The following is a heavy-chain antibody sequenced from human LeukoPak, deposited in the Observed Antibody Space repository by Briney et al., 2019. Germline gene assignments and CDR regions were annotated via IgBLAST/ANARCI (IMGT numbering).Heavy chain of an antibody. CDR2: ISGDGGST. CDR1: GFTFDEYA. D-gene: IGHD5-18*01. Sequence: GGALRLSCAASGFTFDEYAMHWVRQAPGKGLEWVSLISGDGGSTYYADSVKGRFTISRDNSKNSLYLQMNSLRTEDTALYYCAKGDYTAMVYPDYWGQGTLVTVSS. V-gene: IGHV3-43*02. CDR3: AKGDYTAMVYPDY. J-gene: IGHJ4*02.